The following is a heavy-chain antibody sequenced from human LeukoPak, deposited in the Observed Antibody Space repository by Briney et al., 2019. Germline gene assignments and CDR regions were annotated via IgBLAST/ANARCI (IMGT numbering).Heavy chain of an antibody. CDR1: GFFFGRYW. D-gene: IGHD1-26*01. Sequence: GGCRRLSCAASGFFFGRYWMSWVSQAPGKWMEWVANIKKDGSEKYYEDHVEGRRTISRDNAKKSLDLQMNSLRAEDTAVYYCAREQWELPRGTYYFDYWGQGTLVSVSS. CDR3: AREQWELPRGTYYFDY. J-gene: IGHJ4*02. V-gene: IGHV3-7*05. CDR2: IKKDGSEK.